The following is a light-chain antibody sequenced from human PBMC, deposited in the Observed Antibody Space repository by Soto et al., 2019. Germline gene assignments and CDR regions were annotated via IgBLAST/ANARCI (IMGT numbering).Light chain of an antibody. CDR3: SSYAGSNNWV. CDR1: SSDVGNYKY. CDR2: EVS. Sequence: QSVLTQSPSASGSPGQSVTISCTGTSSDVGNYKYVSWYQQHPGKAPKLMIYEVSKRPSGVPDRFSGSKSGNTASLTVSGLQAEDEADYYCSSYAGSNNWVFGGGTNLTVL. V-gene: IGLV2-8*01. J-gene: IGLJ3*02.